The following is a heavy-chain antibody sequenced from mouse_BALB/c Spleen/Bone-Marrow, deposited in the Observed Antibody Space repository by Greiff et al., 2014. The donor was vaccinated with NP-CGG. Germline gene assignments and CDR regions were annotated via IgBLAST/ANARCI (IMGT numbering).Heavy chain of an antibody. CDR1: GYSFTNYW. CDR2: IYPGNSDT. J-gene: IGHJ1*01. V-gene: IGHV1-5*01. D-gene: IGHD1-1*01. CDR3: TRFGSSYDWYFDV. Sequence: VQLQQSGTVLAGPGASVKMSCKASGYSFTNYWLHWVKQRPGQGLEWIGAIYPGNSDTSYNQKFKGKAKLTAVTSASTAYMELSSLTNEDSAVYYCTRFGSSYDWYFDVWGAGTTVTVSS.